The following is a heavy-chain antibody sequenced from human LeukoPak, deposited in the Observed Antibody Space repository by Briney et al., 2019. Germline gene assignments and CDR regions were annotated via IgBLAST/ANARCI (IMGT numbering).Heavy chain of an antibody. CDR2: ISTNNGNT. D-gene: IGHD2-2*01. CDR3: ARAGIGYCSSTSCYEFDY. Sequence: GASVKVSCKASGYTFTSYAISWVRQAPGQGLEWMGWISTNNGNTNYAQKLQGRVTMTTDTSTSTAYMELRSLRSDDTAVYYCARAGIGYCSSTSCYEFDYWGQGTLVTVSS. CDR1: GYTFTSYA. V-gene: IGHV1-18*01. J-gene: IGHJ4*02.